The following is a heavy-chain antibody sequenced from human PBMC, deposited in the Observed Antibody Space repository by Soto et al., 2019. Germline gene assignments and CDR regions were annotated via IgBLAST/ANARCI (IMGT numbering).Heavy chain of an antibody. CDR1: GCSISSGDYY. V-gene: IGHV4-30-4*01. J-gene: IGHJ6*02. Sequence: SSETLSLTCTVSGCSISSGDYYWSWIRQPPGKGLEWIGYIYYSGSTYYNPSLKSRVTISVDTSKNQFSLKLSSVTAADTAVYYCARGQNHYYYYYGMDVWGQGTTVT. CDR2: IYYSGST. CDR3: ARGQNHYYYYYGMDV.